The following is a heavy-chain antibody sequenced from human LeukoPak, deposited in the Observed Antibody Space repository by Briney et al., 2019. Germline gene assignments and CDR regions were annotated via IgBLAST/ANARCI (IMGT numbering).Heavy chain of an antibody. V-gene: IGHV1-2*02. CDR3: ARGFGIAAAGTPYYFDY. Sequence: ASVKVSCKASGYTFTGYYMHWVRQAPGQGLEWMGWINPNSGGTSYAQKFQGRVTMTRDMSTSTVYMELSSLRSEDTAVYYCARGFGIAAAGTPYYFDYWGQGTLVTVSS. CDR1: GYTFTGYY. CDR2: INPNSGGT. J-gene: IGHJ4*02. D-gene: IGHD6-13*01.